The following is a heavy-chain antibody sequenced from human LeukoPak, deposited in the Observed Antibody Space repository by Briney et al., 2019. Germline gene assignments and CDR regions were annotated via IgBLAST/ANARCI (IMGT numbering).Heavy chain of an antibody. J-gene: IGHJ4*02. V-gene: IGHV3-9*01. CDR1: GFTFDDYA. CDR2: ISWNSGSI. CDR3: AKDTEPYYYDSSGYFGY. D-gene: IGHD3-22*01. Sequence: PGRSLRLSCAASGFTFDDYAMHWVRQAPGKGLEWVSGISWNSGSIGYADPVKGRFTISRDNAKNSLYLQMNSLRAEDTALYYCAKDTEPYYYDSSGYFGYWGQGTLVTVSS.